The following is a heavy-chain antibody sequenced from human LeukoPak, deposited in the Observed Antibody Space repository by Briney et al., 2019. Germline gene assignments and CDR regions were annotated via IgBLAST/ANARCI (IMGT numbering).Heavy chain of an antibody. Sequence: GGSLRLSCAASGFTVSSDYMSWVRQAPGKGPEWVSTLYSGGSTYYAESVKGRFAISRDHSKNTVYLQMNSLRAEDTALYYCARTHGGAGSPNNFDYWGQGTLVTVSS. J-gene: IGHJ4*02. V-gene: IGHV3-53*01. CDR2: LYSGGST. CDR3: ARTHGGAGSPNNFDY. D-gene: IGHD3-10*01. CDR1: GFTVSSDY.